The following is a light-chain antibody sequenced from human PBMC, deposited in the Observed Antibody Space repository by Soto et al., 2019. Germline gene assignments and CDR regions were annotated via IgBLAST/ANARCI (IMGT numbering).Light chain of an antibody. CDR2: GNS. CDR1: SSNIGAGYD. Sequence: QTVATQPPSVSGAPGQRVTISCTGSSSNIGAGYDVHWYQQLPGTAPKLLIYGNSNRPSGVPDRFSGSKSGTSASLAITGLQAEDEADYYCQSYDSSLSGNYVFGTGTKLTVL. CDR3: QSYDSSLSGNYV. J-gene: IGLJ1*01. V-gene: IGLV1-40*01.